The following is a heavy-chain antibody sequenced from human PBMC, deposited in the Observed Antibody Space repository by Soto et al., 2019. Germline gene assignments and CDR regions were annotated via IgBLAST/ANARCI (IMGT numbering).Heavy chain of an antibody. CDR2: IYYSGST. CDR1: GGSISSGDYY. V-gene: IGHV4-30-4*01. J-gene: IGHJ4*02. D-gene: IGHD2-2*02. CDR3: ARADLIPYYFDY. Sequence: SETLSLTCTVSGGSISSGDYYWSWIRQPPGKGLEWIGYIYYSGSTYYNPSRKSRVTISVDTSKNQFSLKLSSVTAADTALYYCARADLIPYYFDYWGQGTLGTVSS.